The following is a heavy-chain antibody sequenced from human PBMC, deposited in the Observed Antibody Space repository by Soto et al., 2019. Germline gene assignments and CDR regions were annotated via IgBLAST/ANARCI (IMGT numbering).Heavy chain of an antibody. D-gene: IGHD2-2*01. CDR1: GYIFINYG. CDR2: ISGYNGNT. V-gene: IGHV1-18*01. J-gene: IGHJ5*02. CDR3: ARDEVPAANWLDR. Sequence: ASVKVSCKASGYIFINYGITWVRQAPGQGLEWMGWISGYNGNTKYADKLQGRVTMTTDTSTTTAYMELRCLRSDDTAVYYCARDEVPAANWLDRWGQGTLVTVSS.